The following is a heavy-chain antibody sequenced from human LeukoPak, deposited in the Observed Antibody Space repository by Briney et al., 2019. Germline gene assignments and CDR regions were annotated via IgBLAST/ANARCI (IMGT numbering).Heavy chain of an antibody. V-gene: IGHV3-30*04. J-gene: IGHJ4*02. CDR1: GFTFRTSP. CDR3: AKDGRRGSYSGSDY. CDR2: ISYDGKIK. Sequence: GRSLRLSCAASGFTFRTSPMHWVRQAPGKGLEWVAVISYDGKIKVYADSVKGWFTISRDNSKNTLYLQMNSLRAEDTAVYYCAKDGRRGSYSGSDYWGQGTLVTVSS. D-gene: IGHD1-26*01.